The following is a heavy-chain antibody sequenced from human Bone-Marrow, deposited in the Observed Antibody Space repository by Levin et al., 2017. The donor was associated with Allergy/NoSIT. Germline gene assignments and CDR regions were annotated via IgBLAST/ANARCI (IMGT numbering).Heavy chain of an antibody. CDR2: IIPILGTT. J-gene: IGHJ6*03. Sequence: KISCKTSGGTFNTNVFSWVRQAPGHGLEWMGGIIPILGTTYHAQKFQGRVTITADDSTSTVYMELSSLRSEDTAVYYCARGVYYYSYMDVWGKGTTVTVSS. CDR3: ARGVYYYSYMDV. CDR1: GGTFNTNV. V-gene: IGHV1-69*01.